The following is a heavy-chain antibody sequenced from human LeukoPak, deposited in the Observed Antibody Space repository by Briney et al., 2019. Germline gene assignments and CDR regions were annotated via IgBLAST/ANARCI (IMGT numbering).Heavy chain of an antibody. CDR3: ARGSTVTTDVAFDI. V-gene: IGHV1-69*04. J-gene: IGHJ3*02. D-gene: IGHD4-17*01. CDR2: IIPILGIA. CDR1: GGTFSSYA. Sequence: GSSVKVSCKASGGTFSSYAISWVRQAPGQGLEWMGGIIPILGIANYAQKFQGRVTITADKSTSTAYMELSSLRSEDTAVYYCARGSTVTTDVAFDIWGQGTMVTVSS.